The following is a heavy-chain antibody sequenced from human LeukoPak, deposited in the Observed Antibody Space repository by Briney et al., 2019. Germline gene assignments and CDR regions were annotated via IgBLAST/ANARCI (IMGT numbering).Heavy chain of an antibody. D-gene: IGHD3-22*01. CDR2: IYHSGST. CDR1: GGSISSGGYY. Sequence: SETLSLTCTVSGGSISSGGYYWSWIRQPPGKGLEWIGYIYHSGSTYYNPSLKSRVTISVDRSKNQFSLKLSSVTAADTAVYYCARVNHFGYYDAFDIWGQGTMVTVSS. J-gene: IGHJ3*02. CDR3: ARVNHFGYYDAFDI. V-gene: IGHV4-30-2*01.